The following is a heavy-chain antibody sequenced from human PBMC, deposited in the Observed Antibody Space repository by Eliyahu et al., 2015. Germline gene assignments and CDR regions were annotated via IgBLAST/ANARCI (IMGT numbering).Heavy chain of an antibody. J-gene: IGHJ3*02. D-gene: IGHD3-22*01. Sequence: FDDYAMHWVRQAPGKGLEWVSGISWNGGIIGYADSVKGRFTISRDNAKNSLHLQMNSLRAEDTALYYCAKGVGYFPNDGFDMWGQGTMVTVSS. CDR1: FDDYA. CDR2: ISWNGGII. CDR3: AKGVGYFPNDGFDM. V-gene: IGHV3-9*01.